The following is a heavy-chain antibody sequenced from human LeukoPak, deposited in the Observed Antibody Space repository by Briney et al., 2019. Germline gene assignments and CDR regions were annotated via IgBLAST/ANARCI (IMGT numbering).Heavy chain of an antibody. Sequence: QTGGSLRLSCAASGFTFSTYGMSWVRQAPGKGLEWVSIIYSGGSTYYADSVKGRFTISRDNSKNTLYLQMNSLRAEDTAVYYCARDGTVMRYFEYWGQGTLVTVSS. CDR3: ARDGTVMRYFEY. CDR2: IYSGGST. D-gene: IGHD4-17*01. V-gene: IGHV3-66*01. CDR1: GFTFSTYG. J-gene: IGHJ4*02.